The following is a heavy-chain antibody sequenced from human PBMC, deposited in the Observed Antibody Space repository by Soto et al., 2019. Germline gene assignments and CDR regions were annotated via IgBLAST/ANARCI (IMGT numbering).Heavy chain of an antibody. CDR1: GVSISSHDW. CDR3: ATRDSIRFY. Sequence: QVQLQESGPGLVKPSGTLSLTCAVSGVSISSHDWWTWVRQPPGKGLEWSGESHQSGNTNYNSSLESRVTISVDKSKNQFSLKLTSVTVADTAVYYCATRDSIRFYWGQGTLVTFSS. J-gene: IGHJ4*02. V-gene: IGHV4-4*02. D-gene: IGHD6-13*01. CDR2: SHQSGNT.